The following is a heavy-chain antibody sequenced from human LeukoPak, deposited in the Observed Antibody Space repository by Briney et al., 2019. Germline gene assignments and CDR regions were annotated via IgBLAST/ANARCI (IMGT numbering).Heavy chain of an antibody. CDR3: ARSPYCGGDCYSQGVNWFDP. Sequence: ASVKVSCKASGYTFIGYYMHWVRQAPGQGLEWMGWINPNSGGTNYAQKFQGRVTVTRDTSISTAYMELSRLRSDDTAVYYCARSPYCGGDCYSQGVNWFDPWGQGTLVTVSS. CDR2: INPNSGGT. V-gene: IGHV1-2*02. CDR1: GYTFIGYY. D-gene: IGHD2-21*01. J-gene: IGHJ5*02.